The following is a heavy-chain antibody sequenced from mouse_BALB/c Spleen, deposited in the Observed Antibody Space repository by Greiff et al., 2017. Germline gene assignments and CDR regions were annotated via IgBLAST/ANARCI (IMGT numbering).Heavy chain of an antibody. J-gene: IGHJ4*01. CDR1: GFSLTSYG. Sequence: QVQLKESGPDLVAPSQSLSITCTVSGFSLTSYGVHWVRQPPGKGLEWLVVIWSDGSTTYNSALKSRLSISKDNSKSQVFLKMNSLQTDDTAMYYCARHPYGSSNAMDYWGQGTSVTVSS. V-gene: IGHV2-6-2*01. CDR3: ARHPYGSSNAMDY. D-gene: IGHD1-1*01. CDR2: IWSDGST.